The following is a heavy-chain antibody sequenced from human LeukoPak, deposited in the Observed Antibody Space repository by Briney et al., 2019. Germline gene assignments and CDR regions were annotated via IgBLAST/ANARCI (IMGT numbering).Heavy chain of an antibody. CDR1: GGSFSRYY. Sequence: SDTLSLTCAVNGGSFSRYYWSWIRQPPGKGLEWIGEINHSGSTNYNPSLKSRVTISVDTSKNQFSLKLNSVTAADTAIYYCARGNMWDYRRYYYYMDVWGKGTTVTISS. J-gene: IGHJ6*03. V-gene: IGHV4-34*01. D-gene: IGHD4-11*01. CDR3: ARGNMWDYRRYYYYMDV. CDR2: INHSGST.